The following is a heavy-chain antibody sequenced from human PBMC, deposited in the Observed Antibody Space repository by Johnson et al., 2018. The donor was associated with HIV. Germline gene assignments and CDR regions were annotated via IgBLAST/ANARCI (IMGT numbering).Heavy chain of an antibody. Sequence: EVQLVESGGVVVQPGGSLRLSCAASGFTVSSNYMNWVRQPPGKGLEWVSVIYSGGSTYYADSVKGRFTISRDNSKNTLYLQMNSLRTEDTAVYYCARGLKGAFDIWGQGTRVTVSA. V-gene: IGHV3-66*02. CDR2: IYSGGST. D-gene: IGHD3/OR15-3a*01. CDR3: ARGLKGAFDI. J-gene: IGHJ3*02. CDR1: GFTVSSNY.